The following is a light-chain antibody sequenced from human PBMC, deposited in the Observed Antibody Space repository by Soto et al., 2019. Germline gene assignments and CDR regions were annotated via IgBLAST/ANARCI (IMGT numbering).Light chain of an antibody. V-gene: IGKV3-20*01. Sequence: EIGVTQSPGILSLSQGERASLSCVASQSISSSFLAWYQQKPGQAPRLLIYGASSRATGIPARFSGSGSGTDFTLTISRLEPEDFAVYYCQQYGSSGTFGQGTKVDI. CDR3: QQYGSSGT. J-gene: IGKJ1*01. CDR1: QSISSSF. CDR2: GAS.